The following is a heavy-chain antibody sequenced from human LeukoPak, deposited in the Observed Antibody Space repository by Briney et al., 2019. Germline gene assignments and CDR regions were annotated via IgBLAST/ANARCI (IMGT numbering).Heavy chain of an antibody. CDR2: IIPIFGTA. V-gene: IGHV1-69*13. CDR1: GGTFSSYA. CDR3: AREEWELRGYYFDY. Sequence: ASVKVSCKASGGTFSSYAISWVRQAPGQGLEWMGGIIPIFGTANYAQKFQGRVTITADESTSTAYMELSSLRSEDTAVYYCAREEWELRGYYFDYWGQGTLVTVSS. J-gene: IGHJ4*02. D-gene: IGHD1-26*01.